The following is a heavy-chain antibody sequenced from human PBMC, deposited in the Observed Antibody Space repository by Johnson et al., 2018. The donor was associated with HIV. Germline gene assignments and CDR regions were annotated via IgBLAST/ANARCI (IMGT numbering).Heavy chain of an antibody. V-gene: IGHV3-13*01. J-gene: IGHJ3*02. CDR3: ERANDLGAFDI. CDR2: IGTAGDT. Sequence: VLLVESGGGVVQPGRSLRLSCAASGFTFSSYSMHWVRQATGKGLEWVSAIGTAGDTYYPGSVKGRFTISRENAKNSLYLQMNSLRAGDTAVYYCERANDLGAFDIWGQGTMVTVSS. D-gene: IGHD1-1*01. CDR1: GFTFSSYS.